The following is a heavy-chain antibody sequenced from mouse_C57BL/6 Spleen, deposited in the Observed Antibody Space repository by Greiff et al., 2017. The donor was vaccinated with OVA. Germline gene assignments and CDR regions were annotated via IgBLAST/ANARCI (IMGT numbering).Heavy chain of an antibody. Sequence: VQLQQSGAELVRPGASVKLSCTASGFNIKDDYMHWVKQRPEQGLEWIGWIDPENGDTEYASKFQGKATITADTSSNTAYLQLSSLTSEDTAVYYCTTLMVTTRGVYYFDYWGKGTTLTVSS. CDR1: GFNIKDDY. CDR3: TTLMVTTRGVYYFDY. V-gene: IGHV14-4*01. J-gene: IGHJ2*01. CDR2: IDPENGDT. D-gene: IGHD2-3*01.